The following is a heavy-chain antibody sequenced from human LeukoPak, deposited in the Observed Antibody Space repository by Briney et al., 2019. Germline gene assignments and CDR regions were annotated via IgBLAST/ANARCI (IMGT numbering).Heavy chain of an antibody. Sequence: SETLSLTCAVYGGSLSGYYWSWIRQPPGKGLEWIGEINHSGSTNYNPSLKSRVTISVDTSKNQFSLKLSSVTAADTAVYYCARGESSSPLDYWGQGTLVTVSS. V-gene: IGHV4-34*01. CDR2: INHSGST. J-gene: IGHJ4*02. D-gene: IGHD6-6*01. CDR1: GGSLSGYY. CDR3: ARGESSSPLDY.